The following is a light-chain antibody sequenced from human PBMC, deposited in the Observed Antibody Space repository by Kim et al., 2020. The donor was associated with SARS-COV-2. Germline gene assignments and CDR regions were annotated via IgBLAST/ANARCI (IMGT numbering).Light chain of an antibody. J-gene: IGLJ3*02. CDR2: DNN. V-gene: IGLV1-51*01. Sequence: GQKDIITCAGSSSNIGKNYVSWYQQRPGTGPKLLIYDNNKRPSGIPDRFSGSRSGTSATLGITGLQTGDEADYYCGTWDSSLSVGVFGGGTKLTVL. CDR3: GTWDSSLSVGV. CDR1: SSNIGKNY.